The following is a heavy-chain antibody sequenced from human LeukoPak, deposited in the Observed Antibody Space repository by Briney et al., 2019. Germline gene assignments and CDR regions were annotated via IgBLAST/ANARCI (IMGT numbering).Heavy chain of an antibody. CDR3: AKGGKWDVTPFDY. Sequence: GGSLRLSCAASGITFSSYGMHWVRQAPGKGLEWVSTISGGGGSTYYADSVKGRFTISRDNSKNTLYLQVNSLRAEDTAVYYCAKGGKWDVTPFDYWGQGTLVTVSS. D-gene: IGHD1-26*01. J-gene: IGHJ4*02. CDR1: GITFSSYG. CDR2: ISGGGGST. V-gene: IGHV3-23*01.